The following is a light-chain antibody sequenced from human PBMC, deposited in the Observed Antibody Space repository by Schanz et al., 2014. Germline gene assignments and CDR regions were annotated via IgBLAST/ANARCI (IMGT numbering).Light chain of an antibody. CDR1: SSDVGGYNY. CDR3: SSYAGSSTVV. V-gene: IGLV2-11*01. J-gene: IGLJ2*01. CDR2: DVS. Sequence: QSALTQPRSVSGSPGQSVTISCTGTSSDVGGYNYVSWYQHHPGKAPKLMIYDVSKRPSWVPDRFSGSKSGNTASLTISGLQAEDEAHYYCSSYAGSSTVVFGGGTKLTVL.